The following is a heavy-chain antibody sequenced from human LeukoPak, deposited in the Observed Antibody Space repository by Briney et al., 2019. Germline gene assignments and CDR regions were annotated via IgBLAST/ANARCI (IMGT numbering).Heavy chain of an antibody. CDR3: ARWGGVGMDV. D-gene: IGHD2-8*01. Sequence: GASVKVSCKVSGYTLTELSMHWVRQAPGKGLEWMGGFDPEDGEAIYAQKFQGRVIMTRDTSTSTVYMELSSLRSEDTAVYYCARWGGVGMDVWGQGTTLIVSS. CDR1: GYTLTELS. CDR2: FDPEDGEA. J-gene: IGHJ6*02. V-gene: IGHV1-24*01.